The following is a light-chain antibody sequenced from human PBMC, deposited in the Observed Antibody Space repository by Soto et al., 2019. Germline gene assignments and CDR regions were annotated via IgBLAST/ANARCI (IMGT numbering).Light chain of an antibody. Sequence: DIQRTQSPSSLSASVGDRVTITWLASQSISSWLAWYQQKPGKAPELLIYDASTLESGVPSRFSGSGSGTEFSLTISSLQPDDFATFYCQQYSSFSRTFGQGTKVDIK. CDR2: DAS. CDR3: QQYSSFSRT. CDR1: QSISSW. J-gene: IGKJ1*01. V-gene: IGKV1-5*01.